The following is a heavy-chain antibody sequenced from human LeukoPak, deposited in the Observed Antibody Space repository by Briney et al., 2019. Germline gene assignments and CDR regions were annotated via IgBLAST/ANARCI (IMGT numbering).Heavy chain of an antibody. V-gene: IGHV3-21*01. J-gene: IGHJ6*03. Sequence: NPGGSLRLSXAASGFTFSSYSMNWVRQAPGKGLEWVSSISSGSSYIYYADSVKGRFTISRDNAKNSLYLQMNSLRAEDTAVYYCARGVDTAMDTCYYYYMDVWGKGTTVTVSS. CDR2: ISSGSSYI. CDR3: ARGVDTAMDTCYYYYMDV. CDR1: GFTFSSYS. D-gene: IGHD5-18*01.